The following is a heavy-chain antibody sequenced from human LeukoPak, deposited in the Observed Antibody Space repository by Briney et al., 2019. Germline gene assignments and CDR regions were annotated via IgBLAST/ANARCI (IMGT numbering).Heavy chain of an antibody. CDR1: GFTFSSYG. D-gene: IGHD4-17*01. Sequence: PGGSLRLSCAASGFTFSSYGMHWVRQAPGKGLEWVAFIRYDGSNKYYADSVKGRFTISRDNSKNTLYLQMNSLRAEDTAVYYCAKGGDGDKYYYYYTDVWGKGTTVTISS. CDR2: IRYDGSNK. J-gene: IGHJ6*03. V-gene: IGHV3-30*02. CDR3: AKGGDGDKYYYYYTDV.